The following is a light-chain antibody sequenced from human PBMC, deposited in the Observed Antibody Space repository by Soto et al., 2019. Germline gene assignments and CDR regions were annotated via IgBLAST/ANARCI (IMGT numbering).Light chain of an antibody. CDR1: SSDVGGYNY. J-gene: IGLJ2*01. Sequence: QSALTQPASVSGSPGQSITIYCTGTSSDVGGYNYVSWYQQHPGKAPKLMIYDVSNRPSGVSNRFSGSKSGNTASLTISGLQAEDEADYYCSSYTSSSTLGVFGGGTKLTVL. V-gene: IGLV2-14*01. CDR3: SSYTSSSTLGV. CDR2: DVS.